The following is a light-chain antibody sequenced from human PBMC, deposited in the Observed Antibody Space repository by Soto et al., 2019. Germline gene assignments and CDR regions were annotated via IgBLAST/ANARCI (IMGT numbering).Light chain of an antibody. J-gene: IGKJ1*01. Sequence: IVMTQYTATLSVSPGQRATLSCRASQSVSSNVAWYQQNPGQAPRLLFYGASTRATGFAARFSGSGSGTDFTLTISSLQSEDFAVYYCQQYYTWPRTFGQGTMVDIK. CDR1: QSVSSN. V-gene: IGKV3-15*01. CDR2: GAS. CDR3: QQYYTWPRT.